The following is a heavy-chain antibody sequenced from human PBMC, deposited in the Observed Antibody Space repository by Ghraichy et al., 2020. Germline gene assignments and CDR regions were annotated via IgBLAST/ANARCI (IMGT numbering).Heavy chain of an antibody. D-gene: IGHD1-26*01. V-gene: IGHV3-7*01. Sequence: GGSLRLSCAASGFSFSDSWMSWVRQAPGKGLEWVASIKPDGSEEDYVDSVKGRFTISRDDAKNSLSLQMNTLRVDDTAVYYCARAMGDTGGWDLDFVHWGQGTLVPVSS. CDR1: GFSFSDSW. CDR3: ARAMGDTGGWDLDFVH. J-gene: IGHJ4*02. CDR2: IKPDGSEE.